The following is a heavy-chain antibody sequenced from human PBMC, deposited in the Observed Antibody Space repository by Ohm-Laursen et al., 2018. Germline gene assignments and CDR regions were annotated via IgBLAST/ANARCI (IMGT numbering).Heavy chain of an antibody. V-gene: IGHV3-74*01. CDR1: GLTLSSSW. CDR3: ARGSLNGLDV. D-gene: IGHD3-16*01. Sequence: SLRLSCAASGLTLSSSWIHWFRQAPGKGLVWVSRISGDGFSTDYADSVKGRFTISRDNAKNTLYLQMNSLRAEDTAVYYCARGSLNGLDVWGQGTTVTVSS. CDR2: ISGDGFST. J-gene: IGHJ6*02.